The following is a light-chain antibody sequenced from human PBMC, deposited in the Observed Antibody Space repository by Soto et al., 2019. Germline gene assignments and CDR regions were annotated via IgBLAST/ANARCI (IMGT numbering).Light chain of an antibody. CDR3: QQNGNSPIT. J-gene: IGKJ5*01. V-gene: IGKV1-5*03. CDR2: KAS. Sequence: DIPMTQSPFPLSGSLGARVTITCWASQTISSWLAWYQQKPGKAPKLLIYKASTLKSGVPSRFSGSGSGTEFTLPISSLQPEDFAVYYCQQNGNSPITLGQGTRLEI. CDR1: QTISSW.